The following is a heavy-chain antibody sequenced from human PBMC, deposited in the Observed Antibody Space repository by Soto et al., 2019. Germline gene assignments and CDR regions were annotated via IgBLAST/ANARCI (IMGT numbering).Heavy chain of an antibody. CDR2: IYFSGRA. CDR1: GDSISSSSNYY. J-gene: IGHJ4*02. Sequence: SETLALACTVSGDSISSSSNYYWGWIRQPPVKGLEWIGSIYFSGRAYYSPSLKSRVTISVDTSKNQFYLTLNSVTAADKAVYYVATFEIYGSGSYSEPDHFDYWCQGTLVTV. V-gene: IGHV4-39*01. D-gene: IGHD3-10*01. CDR3: ATFEIYGSGSYSEPDHFDY.